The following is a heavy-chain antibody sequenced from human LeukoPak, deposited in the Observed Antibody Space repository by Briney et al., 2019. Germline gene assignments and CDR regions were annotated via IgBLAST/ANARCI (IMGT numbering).Heavy chain of an antibody. D-gene: IGHD1-26*01. Sequence: PGGSLRLSCAASGFTFSSYSMNWVRQAPGKGLEWVSYISSSSSTIYYADSVKGRFTISRDNAKNSLYLQMNSLRAEDTAVYYCARVGRGGGSRGVYWGQGTLVTVSS. CDR3: ARVGRGGGSRGVY. V-gene: IGHV3-48*01. CDR2: ISSSSSTI. J-gene: IGHJ4*02. CDR1: GFTFSSYS.